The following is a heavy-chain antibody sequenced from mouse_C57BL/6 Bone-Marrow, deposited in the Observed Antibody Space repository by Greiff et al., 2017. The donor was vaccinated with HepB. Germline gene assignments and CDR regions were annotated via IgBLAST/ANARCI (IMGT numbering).Heavy chain of an antibody. CDR2: INPSNGGT. V-gene: IGHV1-53*01. J-gene: IGHJ4*01. D-gene: IGHD1-1*01. Sequence: QVQLQQSETELVKPGASVKLSCKASGYTFTSYWMHWVKQRPGQGLEWMGNINPSNGGTNYNEKFKSKATLTVDKSSSTAYMQLSSLTSEDSAVYYGARSITTVPHYAMDYWGQGTSVTVSS. CDR3: ARSITTVPHYAMDY. CDR1: GYTFTSYW.